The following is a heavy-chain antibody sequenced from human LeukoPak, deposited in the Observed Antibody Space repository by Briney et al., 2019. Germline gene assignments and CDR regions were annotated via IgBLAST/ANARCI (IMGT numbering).Heavy chain of an antibody. V-gene: IGHV3-23*01. CDR2: IGGSGGTT. CDR1: GFTFNSYA. CDR3: ARATEGFDY. Sequence: GGSLRLSCAASGFTFNSYAMSWVRQAPGKGLEWVSAIGGSGGTTYYADSVKGRFTISRENAKNSLYLQMNGLRAGDTAVYYCARATEGFDYWGQGTLVTVSS. J-gene: IGHJ4*02.